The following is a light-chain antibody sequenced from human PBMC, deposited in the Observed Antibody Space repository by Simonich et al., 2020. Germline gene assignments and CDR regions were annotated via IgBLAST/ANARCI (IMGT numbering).Light chain of an antibody. V-gene: IGKV4-1*01. Sequence: DIVMTQSPNSLAVSLGERATINCKSRPSVLYSSNNKNYLAWYQQKPGQPPKLLIYWASTRESGVPYRFSGSGSGTDFTLTISSLQAEDVAVYYCQQYYSTPYTFGQGTKLEIK. J-gene: IGKJ2*01. CDR1: PSVLYSSNNKNY. CDR2: WAS. CDR3: QQYYSTPYT.